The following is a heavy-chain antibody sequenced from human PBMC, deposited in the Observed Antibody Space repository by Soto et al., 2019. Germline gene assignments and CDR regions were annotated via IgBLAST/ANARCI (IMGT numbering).Heavy chain of an antibody. D-gene: IGHD5-12*01. Sequence: QVHLQQWGAGLLKPSETLSLTCAVSGGSLSDYYWCWIRQPPGKGLEWIGEINHSGTTNYNPSLKSRVTISVDTPKNQFSLMLSSVTAADTAVYYCARTDYFHPWGKGTWSPSPQ. J-gene: IGHJ5*02. CDR1: GGSLSDYY. CDR3: ARTDYFHP. V-gene: IGHV4-34*01. CDR2: INHSGTT.